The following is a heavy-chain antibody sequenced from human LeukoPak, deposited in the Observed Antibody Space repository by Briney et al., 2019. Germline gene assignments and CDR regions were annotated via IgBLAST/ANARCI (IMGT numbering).Heavy chain of an antibody. Sequence: ASVKVSCKASGGTFSSYAISWERQAPGQGLEWMGGIIPIFGTANYAQKFQGRVTITADESTSTAYMELSSLRSGDTAVFYCARLPLRSIAVGYYGMDVWGQGTTVTVSS. D-gene: IGHD6-6*01. J-gene: IGHJ6*02. CDR1: GGTFSSYA. V-gene: IGHV1-69*13. CDR2: IIPIFGTA. CDR3: ARLPLRSIAVGYYGMDV.